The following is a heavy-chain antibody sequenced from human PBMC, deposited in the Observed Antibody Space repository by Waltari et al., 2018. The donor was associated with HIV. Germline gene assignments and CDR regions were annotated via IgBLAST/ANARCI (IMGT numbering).Heavy chain of an antibody. Sequence: VRLMESGGGLVEPGGSLTISCAASGFTFTQYTMNWKRHIPGKGLEWLASISRDNRESYFIDSIKGRFTISRDNAANSVFLHMDRLRVDDTARYFCVRDDPGYEPIDYWGRGTLVTVSS. CDR2: ISRDNRES. J-gene: IGHJ4*02. CDR3: VRDDPGYEPIDY. D-gene: IGHD2-2*01. CDR1: GFTFTQYT. V-gene: IGHV3-21*02.